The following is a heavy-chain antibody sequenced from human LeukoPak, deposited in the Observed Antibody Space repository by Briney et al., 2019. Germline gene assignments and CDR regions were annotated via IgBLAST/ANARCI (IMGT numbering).Heavy chain of an antibody. CDR3: ASGFGVVSNWFDP. CDR1: GGSFSGYY. CDR2: INHSGST. Sequence: SETLSLTCAVYGGSFSGYYWSWIRQPPGKGLEWIGEINHSGSTNYNPSLKSRVTISVDTSKNQFSLKLSSVTAADTAVYYCASGFGVVSNWFDPWGQGTLVTVSS. V-gene: IGHV4-34*01. J-gene: IGHJ5*02. D-gene: IGHD3-3*01.